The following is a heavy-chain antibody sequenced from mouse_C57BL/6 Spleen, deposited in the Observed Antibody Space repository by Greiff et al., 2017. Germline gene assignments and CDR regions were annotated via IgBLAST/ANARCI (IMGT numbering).Heavy chain of an antibody. CDR3: ARRAGTTVVATNYWYFDV. CDR1: GYTFTSYW. CDR2: IHPNSGST. V-gene: IGHV1-64*01. D-gene: IGHD1-1*01. J-gene: IGHJ1*03. Sequence: QVQLQQPGAELVKPGASVKLSCKASGYTFTSYWMHWVKQRPGQGLEWIGMIHPNSGSTNYNEKFKSKATLTVDKSSSTAYMQLSSLTSEDSAVYYCARRAGTTVVATNYWYFDVWGTGTTVTVSS.